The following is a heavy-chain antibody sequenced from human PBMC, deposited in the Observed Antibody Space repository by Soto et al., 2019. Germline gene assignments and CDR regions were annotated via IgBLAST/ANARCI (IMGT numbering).Heavy chain of an antibody. D-gene: IGHD3-22*01. CDR3: AKGGYYYDLSRYYVNSDAFEI. Sequence: PGGSLRLSCAVSGFTFRSYAMSWVRQAPGKGLEWVSAIVGSGDSTYYADSVKGRFTVSRDNSKNTLYLQMNSLRAEDTAVYYCAKGGYYYDLSRYYVNSDAFEILGQATMV. J-gene: IGHJ3*02. V-gene: IGHV3-23*01. CDR2: IVGSGDST. CDR1: GFTFRSYA.